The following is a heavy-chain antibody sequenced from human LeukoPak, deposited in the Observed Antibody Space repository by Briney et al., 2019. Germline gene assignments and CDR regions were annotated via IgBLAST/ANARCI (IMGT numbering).Heavy chain of an antibody. CDR2: ISGHNDNT. J-gene: IGHJ4*02. Sequence: QPGASLRLSCAASGFIFSNYAMYWVRQAPGKGLEWVSAISGHNDNTYYADSVKGRFTLSRDSSKNTLYLQMNSLRANDTAVYYCAKWGGYDVLTGYYVSDFWGQGTLVTVSS. CDR3: AKWGGYDVLTGYYVSDF. CDR1: GFIFSNYA. D-gene: IGHD3-9*01. V-gene: IGHV3-23*01.